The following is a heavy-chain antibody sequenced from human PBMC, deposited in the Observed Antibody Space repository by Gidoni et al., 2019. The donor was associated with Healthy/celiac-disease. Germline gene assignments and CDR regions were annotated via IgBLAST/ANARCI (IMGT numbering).Heavy chain of an antibody. J-gene: IGHJ4*02. CDR3: ARDGVVRGVIAYYFDY. V-gene: IGHV3-30*04. CDR2: ISYDGSNK. Sequence: QVQLVESGGGVVKPGRSLRLSCAASGFPFSSYAMHWVRQAPGKGLEWVAVISYDGSNKYYADSVKGRFTISRDNSKNTLYLQMNSLRAEDTAVYYCARDGVVRGVIAYYFDYWGQGTLVTVSS. CDR1: GFPFSSYA. D-gene: IGHD3-10*01.